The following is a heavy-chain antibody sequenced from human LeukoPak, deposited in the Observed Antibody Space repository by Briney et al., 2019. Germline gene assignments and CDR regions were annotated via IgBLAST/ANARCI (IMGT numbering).Heavy chain of an antibody. CDR3: ARSQPVDI. CDR2: ISSSSSTI. CDR1: GFTFTTYG. J-gene: IGHJ3*02. Sequence: GGSLRLSCSASGFTFTTYGMNWVRKAPGKGLEWVSYISSSSSTIYYADSVKGRFTISRDNAKNSLYLQMNSLRAEDTAVYYCARSQPVDIWGQGTMVTVSS. V-gene: IGHV3-48*01.